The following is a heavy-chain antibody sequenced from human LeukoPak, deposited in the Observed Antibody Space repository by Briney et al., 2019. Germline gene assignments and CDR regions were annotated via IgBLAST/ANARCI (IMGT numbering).Heavy chain of an antibody. J-gene: IGHJ4*02. V-gene: IGHV4-30-2*02. D-gene: IGHD3-22*01. Sequence: SETLSLTCTVSGGSISSGGYSWNWIRQPPGKGLEWIGYISHSGSTYYNPSLKSRVTISVDTSKNQVSLKLSSVTAADTAVYYCARRYYYDSSGYHFDYWGQGTLVTVSS. CDR3: ARRYYYDSSGYHFDY. CDR1: GGSISSGGYS. CDR2: ISHSGST.